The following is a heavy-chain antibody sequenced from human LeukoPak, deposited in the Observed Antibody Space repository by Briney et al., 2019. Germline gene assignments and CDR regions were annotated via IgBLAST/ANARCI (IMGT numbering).Heavy chain of an antibody. Sequence: AGVKVSCKASGYTFTRYGISSVRQAPGRGVEWVGWICAYNGNTNYAQKLRGRVTMTTDTVKSTVSIELGSLKSDDKAVYYCPRVGDYCSSTSCYAGYFDYWGQGTLVTVSS. CDR2: ICAYNGNT. J-gene: IGHJ4*02. V-gene: IGHV1-18*01. CDR3: PRVGDYCSSTSCYAGYFDY. CDR1: GYTFTRYG. D-gene: IGHD2-2*01.